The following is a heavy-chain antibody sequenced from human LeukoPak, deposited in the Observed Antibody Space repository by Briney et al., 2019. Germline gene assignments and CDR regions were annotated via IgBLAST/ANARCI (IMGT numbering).Heavy chain of an antibody. V-gene: IGHV3-33*01. Sequence: SGGSLRLSCAASGFTFSSYGMHWVRQAPGKGLEWVAVIWYDGSNKNYADSVKGRFTISRDNSKNTLYLQMNSLRAEDTAVYYCARGIGNYYYGMDVWGQGTTVTVSS. CDR1: GFTFSSYG. D-gene: IGHD3-3*01. CDR3: ARGIGNYYYGMDV. CDR2: IWYDGSNK. J-gene: IGHJ6*02.